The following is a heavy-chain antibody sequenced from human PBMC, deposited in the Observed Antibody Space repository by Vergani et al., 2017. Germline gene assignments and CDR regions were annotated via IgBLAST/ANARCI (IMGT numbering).Heavy chain of an antibody. J-gene: IGHJ4*02. D-gene: IGHD4-23*01. V-gene: IGHV3-23*01. Sequence: EVHLLESGGGLRQPGGSLKLSCAASGFTFSTYAMSWVRQVPGKGLEWVATIDNSGRSIYYTDSVKGRFTISRDNSKSTLFLQMNSLSAEDTALYYCARAVSTTVGDPPGYWGQGTLVTVSS. CDR2: IDNSGRSI. CDR3: ARAVSTTVGDPPGY. CDR1: GFTFSTYA.